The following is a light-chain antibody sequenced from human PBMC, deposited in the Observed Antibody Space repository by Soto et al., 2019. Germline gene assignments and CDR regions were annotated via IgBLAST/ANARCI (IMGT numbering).Light chain of an antibody. Sequence: QAALTQPASVSGSPGQSVTISCTGTSNDVGGYNYVSWYQQHPDEAPKLMISEDTNRPSGVSNRFSGSKSGNTASLTISGLQAEDEADYYCSSYTSTTAVVFGGGTKLTVL. CDR2: EDT. CDR1: SNDVGGYNY. CDR3: SSYTSTTAVV. V-gene: IGLV2-14*01. J-gene: IGLJ2*01.